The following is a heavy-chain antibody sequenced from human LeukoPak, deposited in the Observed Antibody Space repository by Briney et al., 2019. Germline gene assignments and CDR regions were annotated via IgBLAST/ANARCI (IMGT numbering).Heavy chain of an antibody. CDR3: ARIGRVVGATTVYYYYGMDV. D-gene: IGHD1-26*01. CDR2: INTNTGNP. CDR1: GYTFTSYA. Sequence: ASVKVSCKASGYTFTSYAMNWVRQAPGQGLECMGWINTNTGNPTYAQGFTGRFVFSLDTSVSTAYLQISSLKAEDTAVYYCARIGRVVGATTVYYYYGMDVWGQGTTVTVSS. V-gene: IGHV7-4-1*02. J-gene: IGHJ6*02.